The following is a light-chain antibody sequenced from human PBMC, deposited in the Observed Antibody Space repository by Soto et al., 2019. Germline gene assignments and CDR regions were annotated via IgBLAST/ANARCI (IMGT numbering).Light chain of an antibody. CDR2: AAS. CDR3: QPYGTSSWT. CDR1: QSVYNNY. Sequence: EIVLTQSPGTLSLSPGERATLSCRASQSVYNNYLAWYQHKPGQAPRLLIYAASSRATGIPDRLSGSGSGTDFTLTISRLEPEDFAVYYCQPYGTSSWTFGQGTKVDIK. V-gene: IGKV3-20*01. J-gene: IGKJ1*01.